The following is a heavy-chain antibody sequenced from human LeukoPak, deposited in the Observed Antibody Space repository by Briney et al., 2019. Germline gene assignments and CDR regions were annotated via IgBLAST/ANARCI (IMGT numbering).Heavy chain of an antibody. CDR1: GGSISSYY. V-gene: IGHV4-59*12. J-gene: IGHJ4*02. CDR2: IYYSGST. CDR3: ARGSPMVRGVITDGDFDY. Sequence: SETLSLTCTVSGGSISSYYWSWIRQPPGKGLEWIGYIYYSGSTNYNPSLKSRVTISVDTSKNQFSLKLSSVTAADTAVYYCARGSPMVRGVITDGDFDYWGQGTLVTVSS. D-gene: IGHD3-10*01.